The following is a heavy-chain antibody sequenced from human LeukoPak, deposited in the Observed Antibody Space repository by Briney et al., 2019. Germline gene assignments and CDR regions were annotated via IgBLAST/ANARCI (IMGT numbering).Heavy chain of an antibody. CDR1: GFTFSNYW. CDR2: IKEDGSEK. CDR3: AKGAGDSSGYWDY. Sequence: GGSLRLSCAASGFTFSNYWMSWVRQAPGKGLEWVANIKEDGSEKYYVDSVKGRFTFSRDSSKNSLYLQMNSLRAEDTALYYCAKGAGDSSGYWDYWGQGTLVTVSS. J-gene: IGHJ4*02. D-gene: IGHD3-22*01. V-gene: IGHV3-7*05.